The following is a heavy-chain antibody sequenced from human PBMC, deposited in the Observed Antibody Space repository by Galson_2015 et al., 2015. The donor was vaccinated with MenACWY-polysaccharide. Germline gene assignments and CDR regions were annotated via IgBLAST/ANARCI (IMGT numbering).Heavy chain of an antibody. Sequence: PALVKPTQPLTLTCTFSGFSLSTSGMCVSWIRQPPGKALEWLALIDWDDDKYYSTSLKTRLTISKDTSKNQVVLTMTNMDPVDTATYYCARATIFGVVITTFDYWGQGTLVTVSS. CDR2: IDWDDDK. D-gene: IGHD3-3*01. V-gene: IGHV2-70*01. CDR3: ARATIFGVVITTFDY. J-gene: IGHJ4*02. CDR1: GFSLSTSGMC.